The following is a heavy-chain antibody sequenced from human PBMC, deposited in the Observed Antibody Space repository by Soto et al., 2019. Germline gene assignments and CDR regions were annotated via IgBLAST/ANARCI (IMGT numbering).Heavy chain of an antibody. V-gene: IGHV2-5*01. CDR2: IYWNDDK. CDR3: AHSNREVTTNWFEP. CDR1: GFSLSTSGVG. D-gene: IGHD2-2*01. J-gene: IGHJ5*02. Sequence: QITLKESGPTLVKPTQTLTLTCTFSGFSLSTSGVGVGWIRQPPGKALEWLALIYWNDDKRYSPSLKSRLTITKDTSKNQVVLTMTHMDPVDTATYYCAHSNREVTTNWFEPWGQGTLFNVSS.